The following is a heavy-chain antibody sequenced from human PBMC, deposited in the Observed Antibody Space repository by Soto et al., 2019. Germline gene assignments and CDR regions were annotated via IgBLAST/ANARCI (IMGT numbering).Heavy chain of an antibody. CDR3: ARQVDYGGQRGYYYYYYGMDV. Sequence: LSLTCTVSGGSISSSSYYWGWIRQPPGKGLEWIGSIYYSGSTYYNPSLKSRVTISVDTSKNQFSLKLSSVTAADTAVYYCARQVDYGGQRGYYYYYYGMDVWGQGTTVTVSS. D-gene: IGHD4-17*01. J-gene: IGHJ6*02. V-gene: IGHV4-39*01. CDR2: IYYSGST. CDR1: GGSISSSSYY.